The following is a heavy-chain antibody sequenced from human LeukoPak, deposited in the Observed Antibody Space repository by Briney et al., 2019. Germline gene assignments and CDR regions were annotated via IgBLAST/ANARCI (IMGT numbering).Heavy chain of an antibody. D-gene: IGHD2-15*01. CDR2: VNNDGSRT. Sequence: PGGSLRLSCAASGFTFSSYWMHWVRQAPGKGLVWVSHVNNDGSRTTYADSVKGRFTVSRDNAKNTLYLQMNSLRAEDTAVYYCARSGFCSGADCRGAFDVWGQGTMVTVSS. V-gene: IGHV3-74*01. J-gene: IGHJ3*01. CDR1: GFTFSSYW. CDR3: ARSGFCSGADCRGAFDV.